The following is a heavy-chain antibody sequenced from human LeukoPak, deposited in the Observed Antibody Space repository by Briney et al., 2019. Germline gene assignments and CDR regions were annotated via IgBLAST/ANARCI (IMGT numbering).Heavy chain of an antibody. CDR1: GFTFSDYY. Sequence: GGSLRLSCAASGFTFSDYYMSWIRQAPGKGLEWVSYISSSGSTIYYADSVKGRFTISRDISKNTLYLQMNSLRVDDTAVYYCAKDRTTSPRIFDYWGQGSLVTVSS. V-gene: IGHV3-11*01. J-gene: IGHJ4*02. CDR3: AKDRTTSPRIFDY. CDR2: ISSSGSTI. D-gene: IGHD1-1*01.